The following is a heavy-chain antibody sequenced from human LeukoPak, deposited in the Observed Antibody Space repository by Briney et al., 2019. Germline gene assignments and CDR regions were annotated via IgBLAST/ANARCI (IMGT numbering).Heavy chain of an antibody. V-gene: IGHV1-18*04. J-gene: IGHJ3*02. CDR1: GYIFTSYG. CDR3: AREKQWLPKSGAFDI. Sequence: HGASVKVSCKASGYIFTSYGITWVRQAPGQGLEWMGWISAYNGNTNYAQKLQGRVTMTTDTSTSTAYMELRSLRSDDTAVYYCAREKQWLPKSGAFDIWGQGTMVTVSS. CDR2: ISAYNGNT. D-gene: IGHD6-19*01.